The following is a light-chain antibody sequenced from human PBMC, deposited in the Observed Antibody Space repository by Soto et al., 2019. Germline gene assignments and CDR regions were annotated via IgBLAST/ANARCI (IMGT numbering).Light chain of an antibody. CDR3: QVEET. J-gene: IGKJ1*01. Sequence: EIVLTQSPGTLSLSPGERATLSCRAGQSVSSSYLAWYQQKPGQAPRLLIYGASSRATGIPDRFSGSGSGTDFTLTISRLEPEDFAVYYCQVEETFGQGTKVEIK. V-gene: IGKV3-20*01. CDR2: GAS. CDR1: QSVSSSY.